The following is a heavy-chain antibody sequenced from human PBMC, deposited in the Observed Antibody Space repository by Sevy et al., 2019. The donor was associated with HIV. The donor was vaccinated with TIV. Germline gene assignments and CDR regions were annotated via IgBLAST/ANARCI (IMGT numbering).Heavy chain of an antibody. V-gene: IGHV4-59*08. CDR3: AGENAWGRGYS. J-gene: IGHJ4*02. Sequence: SETLSLTCTVSGGSITSLYWNWIRQPPGKGLEWIANIYYNGHINYNPYPQSRVTLSLDTSKNQFSLWLSSVTAVDTVLYYCAGENAWGRGYSWGQGTLVTVSS. CDR2: IYYNGHI. D-gene: IGHD1-26*01. CDR1: GGSITSLY.